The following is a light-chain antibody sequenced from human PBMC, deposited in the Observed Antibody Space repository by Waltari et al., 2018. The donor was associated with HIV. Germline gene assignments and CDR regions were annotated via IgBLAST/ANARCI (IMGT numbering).Light chain of an antibody. CDR3: QQANRFPLT. Sequence: DIQMTQSPSSVSASVGDRVTNTCRASQGVSNWLAWYQQRPGEAPKLLIHDVSSLQTGVPSRFSGSGSGTDFALTIDGLQPEDFTTYYCQQANRFPLTFGGGNKVEI. J-gene: IGKJ4*01. CDR1: QGVSNW. V-gene: IGKV1-12*01. CDR2: DVS.